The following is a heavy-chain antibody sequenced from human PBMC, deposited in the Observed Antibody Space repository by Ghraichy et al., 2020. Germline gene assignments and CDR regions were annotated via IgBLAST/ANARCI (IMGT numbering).Heavy chain of an antibody. D-gene: IGHD6-25*01. CDR3: ARPSGVAAKNRDYYYGMDV. V-gene: IGHV1-69*13. CDR2: IIPIFGTA. CDR1: GGTFSSYA. J-gene: IGHJ6*02. Sequence: SVKVSCKASGGTFSSYAISWVRQAPGQGLEWMGGIIPIFGTANYAQKFQGRVTITADESTSTAYMELSSLRSEDTAVYYCARPSGVAAKNRDYYYGMDVWGQGATVTGSS.